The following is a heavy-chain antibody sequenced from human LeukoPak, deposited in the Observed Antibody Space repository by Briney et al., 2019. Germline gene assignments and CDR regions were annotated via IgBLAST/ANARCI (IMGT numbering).Heavy chain of an antibody. D-gene: IGHD3-22*01. Sequence: GASAKVSCKASGYTFTSYGISWVRQAPGQGLEWMGWISAYNGNTNYAQILQGRVTMTTDTSTTTAYMELRSLRSDDTAVYYCARGSSRAYYYDSSGSLGGWFDPWGQGTLVTVSS. CDR2: ISAYNGNT. CDR3: ARGSSRAYYYDSSGSLGGWFDP. CDR1: GYTFTSYG. J-gene: IGHJ5*02. V-gene: IGHV1-18*01.